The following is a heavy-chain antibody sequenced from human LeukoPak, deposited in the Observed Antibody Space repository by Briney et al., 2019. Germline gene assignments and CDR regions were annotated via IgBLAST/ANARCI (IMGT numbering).Heavy chain of an antibody. CDR3: AKVLHIAVAGTDAFDI. CDR2: ISGSGGST. V-gene: IGHV3-23*01. CDR1: GFTFSSYA. J-gene: IGHJ3*02. D-gene: IGHD6-19*01. Sequence: GGSLRLSCAASGFTFSSYAMSRVRQAPGKGLEWVSAISGSGGSTYYADSVKGRFTISRDNSKNTLYLQMNSLRAEDTAVYYCAKVLHIAVAGTDAFDIWGQGTMVTVSS.